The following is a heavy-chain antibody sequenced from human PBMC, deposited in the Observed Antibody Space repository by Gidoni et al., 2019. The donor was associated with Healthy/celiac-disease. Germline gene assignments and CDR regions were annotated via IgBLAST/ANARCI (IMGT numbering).Heavy chain of an antibody. CDR3: ARGYGSGGSSDYFDY. J-gene: IGHJ4*02. CDR1: GASISSSNW. D-gene: IGHD3-10*01. V-gene: IGHV4-4*02. Sequence: QVQLQESGPGLVKPAGTLSLTCAVSGASISSSNWWRWVRQPPGKGLEWIGEIHRSGSPNYNPSLKGRVAISVDKSKNQFSLKVTSVTAADTAVYYCARGYGSGGSSDYFDYWGQGSLVTVSS. CDR2: IHRSGSP.